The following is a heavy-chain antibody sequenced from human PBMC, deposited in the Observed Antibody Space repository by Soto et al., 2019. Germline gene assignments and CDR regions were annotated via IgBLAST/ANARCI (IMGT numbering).Heavy chain of an antibody. CDR3: ARDLALASNY. CDR2: ISSTSTYT. CDR1: GFTFRSYA. D-gene: IGHD6-19*01. V-gene: IGHV3-21*01. J-gene: IGHJ4*02. Sequence: PGGSLRLSCAASGFTFRSYAMNWVRQTQEKGLEWVSSISSTSTYTHYADSVKGRFTISRDNANNSLFLQMNSLRAEDTAIYYCARDLALASNYWGQGALVTISS.